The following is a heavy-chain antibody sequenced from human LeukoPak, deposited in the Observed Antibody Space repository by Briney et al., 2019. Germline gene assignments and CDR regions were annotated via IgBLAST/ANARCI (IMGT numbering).Heavy chain of an antibody. D-gene: IGHD3-3*01. V-gene: IGHV1-2*02. CDR2: INPNSSGT. CDR1: GYTFTGYY. J-gene: IGHJ4*02. Sequence: ASVKVSCKASGYTFTGYYMHWVRQAPGQGLEWMGWINPNSSGTNYAQKFQGRVTMTRDTSISTAYMELSRLRSDDTAVYYCARGGSGYQLFDYWGQGTLVTVSS. CDR3: ARGGSGYQLFDY.